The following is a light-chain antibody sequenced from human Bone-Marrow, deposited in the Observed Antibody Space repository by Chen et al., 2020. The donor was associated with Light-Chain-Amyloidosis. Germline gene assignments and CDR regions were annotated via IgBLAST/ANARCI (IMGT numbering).Light chain of an antibody. CDR3: QQRSNLIT. CDR1: QRVSSS. CDR2: DAA. Sequence: EIVLTQSPATLSLSPGERATLSGRASQRVSSSFAWYQQKPGQAPRLRIYDAANRATGIPARFSGSGSGTDVTLTSSSREPEDGAVYYCQQRSNLITFGQGTRLEIK. J-gene: IGKJ5*01. V-gene: IGKV3-11*01.